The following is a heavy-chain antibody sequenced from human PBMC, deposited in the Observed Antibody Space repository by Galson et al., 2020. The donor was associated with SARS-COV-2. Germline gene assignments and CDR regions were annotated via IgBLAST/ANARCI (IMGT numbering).Heavy chain of an antibody. CDR1: GGSIRSGTYY. CDR2: IYSSGKT. D-gene: IGHD5-18*01. Sequence: SETLSLTCTVSGGSIRSGTYYWSWIRQPAGKGLEWIGRIYSSGKTDHNPSLKNRVTISVDTSKNQFALKLSSVTAAEPAVYYCARDHLGYSYGEGGLDVWGQGTTVTVSS. V-gene: IGHV4-61*02. CDR3: ARDHLGYSYGEGGLDV. J-gene: IGHJ6*02.